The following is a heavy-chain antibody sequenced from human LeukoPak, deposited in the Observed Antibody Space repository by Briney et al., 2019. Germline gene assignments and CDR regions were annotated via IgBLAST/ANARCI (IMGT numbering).Heavy chain of an antibody. CDR3: ARDHITMVRGVTHTRGYYYGMDV. J-gene: IGHJ6*02. D-gene: IGHD3-10*01. CDR2: IYYSGST. V-gene: IGHV4-31*03. Sequence: PSQTLSLTCTVSGGSISSGGYYWSWIRQHPGKGLEWIGYIYYSGSTYCNPSLKSRVTISVDTSKNQFSLKLSSVTAADTAVYYCARDHITMVRGVTHTRGYYYGMDVWGQGTTVTVSS. CDR1: GGSISSGGYY.